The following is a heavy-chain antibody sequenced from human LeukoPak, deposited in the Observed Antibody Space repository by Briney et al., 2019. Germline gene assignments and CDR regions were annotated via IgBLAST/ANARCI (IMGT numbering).Heavy chain of an antibody. CDR2: INHSGST. Sequence: SETLSLTCAVYGGSFSGYYWSWIRQPPGKGLEWIGEINHSGSTYYNPSLKSRVTISVDTSKNQFSLKLSSVTAADTAVYYCAITYYDFWSGYTIFDYWGQGTLVTVSS. CDR1: GGSFSGYY. J-gene: IGHJ4*02. D-gene: IGHD3-3*01. V-gene: IGHV4-34*01. CDR3: AITYYDFWSGYTIFDY.